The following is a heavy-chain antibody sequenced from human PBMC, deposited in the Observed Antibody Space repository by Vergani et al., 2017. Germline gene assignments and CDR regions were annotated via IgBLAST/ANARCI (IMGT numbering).Heavy chain of an antibody. D-gene: IGHD6-19*01. CDR1: GFTFDDYG. V-gene: IGHV3-20*04. CDR3: AKTQQWLTRNSGFDY. Sequence: EVQLVESGGGVVRPGGSLRLSCAASGFTFDDYGMSWVRQAPGKGLEWVSGINWNGGSTGYADSVKGRFTISRDNAKNSLYLQMNSLRAEDTALYYCAKTQQWLTRNSGFDYWGQGTLVTVSS. CDR2: INWNGGST. J-gene: IGHJ4*02.